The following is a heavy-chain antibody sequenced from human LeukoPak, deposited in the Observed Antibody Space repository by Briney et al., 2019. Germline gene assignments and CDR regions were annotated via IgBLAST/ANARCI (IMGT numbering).Heavy chain of an antibody. V-gene: IGHV1-2*02. CDR3: ARGGPPVLRFLEWLFSY. Sequence: ASVKVSCKASGYTFTGYYMHWVRQAPGQGLEWMGWINPNSGGTNYAQKFQGRVTMTRDTSISTAYMELSRLRSDDTAVYYCARGGPPVLRFLEWLFSYWGQGTLVTVSS. CDR2: INPNSGGT. D-gene: IGHD3-3*01. CDR1: GYTFTGYY. J-gene: IGHJ4*02.